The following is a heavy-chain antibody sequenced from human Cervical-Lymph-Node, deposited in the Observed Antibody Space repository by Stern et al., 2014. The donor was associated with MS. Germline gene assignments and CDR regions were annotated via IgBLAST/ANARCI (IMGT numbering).Heavy chain of an antibody. CDR2: IFPGDSDA. J-gene: IGHJ6*02. V-gene: IGHV5-51*03. D-gene: IGHD6-13*01. CDR1: GYTFSNYR. Sequence: EVQLVESGAEVKKPGESLRISCKGSGYTFSNYRIGWVRQMPGKGLEWIGSIFPGDSDARYSPSFQGQITISADKSSNTAFLQWNSLKASDTAMYYCARRKYSSSYYYYFGMDVWGQGTTVTVSS. CDR3: ARRKYSSSYYYYFGMDV.